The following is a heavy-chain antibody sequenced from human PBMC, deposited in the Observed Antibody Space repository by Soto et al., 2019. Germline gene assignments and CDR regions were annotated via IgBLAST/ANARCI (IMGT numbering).Heavy chain of an antibody. V-gene: IGHV4-30-4*01. J-gene: IGHJ3*02. CDR1: GGSISSGDYY. CDR2: IYYSGST. Sequence: QVQLQESGPGLVKPSQTLSLTCTVSGGSISSGDYYWSWIRQPPGKGLEWIGYIYYSGSTYYNPSLKSRVTISVDTSKNQFSLKLSSVTAADTAVYYCARDILTTVTWDDAFDIWGQGTMVTVSP. D-gene: IGHD4-17*01. CDR3: ARDILTTVTWDDAFDI.